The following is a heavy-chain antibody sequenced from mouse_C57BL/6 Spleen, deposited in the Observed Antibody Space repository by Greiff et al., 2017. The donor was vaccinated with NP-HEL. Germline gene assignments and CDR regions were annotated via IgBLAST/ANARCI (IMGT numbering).Heavy chain of an antibody. CDR1: GFTFSSYA. CDR2: ISDGGSYT. Sequence: EVQRVESGGGLVKPGGSLKLSCAASGFTFSSYAMSWVRQTPEKRLEWVATISDGGSYTYYPDNVKGRFTISRDNAKNNLYLQMSHLKSEDTAMYYCARDDSSGYNYAMDFWGQGTSVTVSS. CDR3: ARDDSSGYNYAMDF. D-gene: IGHD3-2*02. J-gene: IGHJ4*01. V-gene: IGHV5-4*01.